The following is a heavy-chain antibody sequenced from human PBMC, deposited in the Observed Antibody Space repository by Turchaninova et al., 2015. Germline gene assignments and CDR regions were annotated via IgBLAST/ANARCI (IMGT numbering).Heavy chain of an antibody. CDR1: GYTFTSYY. CDR2: INPSGGST. J-gene: IGHJ4*02. CDR3: ARSPFDLLDFDY. D-gene: IGHD3-9*01. V-gene: IGHV1-46*01. Sequence: QVQLVQSGAWGKKPGASVKVSCQTTGYTFTSYYKHWVRQAPGQGLEWMGIINPSGGSTSYAQKFQGRVTMTRDTSTSTVYMELSSLRSEDTAVYYCARSPFDLLDFDYWGQGTLVTVSS.